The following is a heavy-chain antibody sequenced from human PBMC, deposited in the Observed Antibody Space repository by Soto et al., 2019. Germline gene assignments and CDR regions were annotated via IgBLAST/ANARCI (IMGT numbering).Heavy chain of an antibody. V-gene: IGHV3-15*01. D-gene: IGHD3-22*01. CDR1: GFTFSNAW. Sequence: PGGSLRLSCAASGFTFSNAWMSWVRQAPGKGLEWVGRIKSKTGGGTTDYAAPVKGRFTISRDDSKNTLYLQMNSLKTEDTAVYYCTTDLFYYYDSSGYYWPNYWGQGTLVTVSS. J-gene: IGHJ4*02. CDR2: IKSKTGGGTT. CDR3: TTDLFYYYDSSGYYWPNY.